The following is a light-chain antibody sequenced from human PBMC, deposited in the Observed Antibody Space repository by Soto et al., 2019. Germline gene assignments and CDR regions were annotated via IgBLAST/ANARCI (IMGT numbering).Light chain of an antibody. CDR2: DAS. CDR3: QQDNSYYT. V-gene: IGKV1-5*01. Sequence: DIQMTQSPSTLSASVGDRVTITCRASQRISSWLAWYQQKPGKAPKLLIYDASSLESGVPSRFSGRGSGTEFPLTISSLQRDDFAAYFCQQDNSYYTFGQGTKLEIK. J-gene: IGKJ2*01. CDR1: QRISSW.